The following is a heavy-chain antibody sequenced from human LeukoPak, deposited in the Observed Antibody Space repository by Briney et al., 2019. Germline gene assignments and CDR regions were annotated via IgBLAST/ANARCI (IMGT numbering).Heavy chain of an antibody. Sequence: GESLKISCKGSGYSFTSYWIGWVRQMPGKGLEWMGIIYPGDSDTRYSPSFQGQVTISADKSISPAYLQWSSLKASDTAMYYCARVRADRRLDYYYMDVWGKGTTVTVSS. CDR1: GYSFTSYW. J-gene: IGHJ6*03. V-gene: IGHV5-51*01. CDR2: IYPGDSDT. CDR3: ARVRADRRLDYYYMDV.